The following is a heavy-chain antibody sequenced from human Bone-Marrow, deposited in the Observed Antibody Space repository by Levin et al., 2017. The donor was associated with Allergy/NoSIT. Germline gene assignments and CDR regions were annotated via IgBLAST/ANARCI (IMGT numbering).Heavy chain of an antibody. CDR1: SGSISNSF. CDR2: IDATGST. V-gene: IGHV4-4*07. CDR3: ARDFGTTTVPGWFDP. D-gene: IGHD4-17*01. Sequence: ESLKISCIVSSGSISNSFWNWIRQPAGKGLEWIGRIDATGSTNYNPSLKSRVTMSVDTSKEQFSLKLISVTATDTAVYYCARDFGTTTVPGWFDPWGQGTLVIVSS. J-gene: IGHJ5*02.